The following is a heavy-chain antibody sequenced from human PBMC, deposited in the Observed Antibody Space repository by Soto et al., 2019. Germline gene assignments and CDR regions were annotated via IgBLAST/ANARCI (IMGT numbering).Heavy chain of an antibody. V-gene: IGHV4-30-4*01. CDR3: ARVGSRNAFDI. CDR2: IYYSGST. CDR1: GGSISSGDYY. Sequence: QVQLQESGPGLVKPSQTLSLTCTVSGGSISSGDYYWSWIRQPPGKGLESIGYIYYSGSTYYNPSLKSRLTISIDTSKNQFSLKLNSVTAADTGVYYCARVGSRNAFDIWGQGTMVTVSS. D-gene: IGHD3-10*01. J-gene: IGHJ3*02.